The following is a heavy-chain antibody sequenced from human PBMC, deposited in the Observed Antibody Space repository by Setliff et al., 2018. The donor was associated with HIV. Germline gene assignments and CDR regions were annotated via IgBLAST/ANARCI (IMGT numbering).Heavy chain of an antibody. V-gene: IGHV4-39*01. J-gene: IGHJ6*02. D-gene: IGHD1-20*01. CDR1: GETIRNGFYY. CDR2: IYYSGST. Sequence: SETLSLTCTVSGETIRNGFYYWHWMRQPPGKGLEWIGSIYYSGSTHYKSSLKSRVTISVDTSKNQFSLKLSSVTAADTAVYYCARQYNRQYGMDVWGQGTTVTVSS. CDR3: ARQYNRQYGMDV.